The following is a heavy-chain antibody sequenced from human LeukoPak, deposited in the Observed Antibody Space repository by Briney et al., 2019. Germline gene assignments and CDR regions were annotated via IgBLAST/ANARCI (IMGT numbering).Heavy chain of an antibody. CDR3: ARILRDGYNLY. J-gene: IGHJ4*02. CDR1: GYTFTTYD. Sequence: ASVKVSCRASGYTFTTYDINWVRQATGQGLKWMGWMNPNSGNTGYAQKFQGRVTMTRDTSISTAYMELSGLTSENTAVYYCARILRDGYNLYWGRGTLVTVSS. D-gene: IGHD5-24*01. V-gene: IGHV1-8*01. CDR2: MNPNSGNT.